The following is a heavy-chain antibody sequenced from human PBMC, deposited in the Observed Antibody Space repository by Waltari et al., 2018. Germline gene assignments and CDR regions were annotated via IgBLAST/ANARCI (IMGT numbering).Heavy chain of an antibody. J-gene: IGHJ4*02. V-gene: IGHV4-31*03. CDR3: ARDDSGIVRGAID. CDR2: IYYSGST. D-gene: IGHD3-10*01. Sequence: QVQLQEPGPGLVKPSQTLSLTCTVSGGSISSGGYYWSWIRQHPGKGLEWIGYIYYSGSTYYYPSLKVRVTISLGPSKNQFSLQLSSVTAADTALYYCARDDSGIVRGAIDWCQGTLVTVSS. CDR1: GGSISSGGYY.